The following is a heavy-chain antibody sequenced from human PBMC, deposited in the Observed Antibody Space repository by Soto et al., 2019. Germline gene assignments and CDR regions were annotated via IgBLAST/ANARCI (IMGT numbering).Heavy chain of an antibody. J-gene: IGHJ2*01. V-gene: IGHV4-59*01. Sequence: SETLSLTCTVSGDSISNYYWSWIRQSPGKGLEWIGDMHYSGDTNYNPSLKSRVTMSIDTSKNQFSLRLTSVTAADRAVYYCARDRTAKFAPYWHFDLWGRGTLVTVSS. CDR3: ARDRTAKFAPYWHFDL. CDR2: MHYSGDT. CDR1: GDSISNYY. D-gene: IGHD2-21*02.